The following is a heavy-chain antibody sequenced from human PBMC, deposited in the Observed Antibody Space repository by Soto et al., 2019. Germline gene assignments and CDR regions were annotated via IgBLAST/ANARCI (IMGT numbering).Heavy chain of an antibody. CDR1: GGSISGGTYY. CDR3: ARNYYYGSGTDYYYYMDV. CDR2: IYFSGST. D-gene: IGHD3-10*01. J-gene: IGHJ6*03. V-gene: IGHV4-31*03. Sequence: SETLSLTCTVSGGSISGGTYYWSWIRQPPGQGLEWIGYIYFSGSTYYNPSLKSRVIISVDTSKNQFSLRLSSVTAADTAVYNCARNYYYGSGTDYYYYMDVWGKGTTVTVSS.